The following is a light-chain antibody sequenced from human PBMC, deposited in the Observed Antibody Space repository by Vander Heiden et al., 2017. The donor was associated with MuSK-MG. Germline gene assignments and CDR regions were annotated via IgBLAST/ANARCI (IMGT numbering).Light chain of an antibody. CDR1: KLGDKH. J-gene: IGLJ3*02. V-gene: IGLV3-1*01. CDR3: PTWNSSTGV. Sequence: SYELTQPPSVSVSPGQTASITCSGDKLGDKHACWYQQKPGPSPGGVIYQDTKRPSGIPERFSGSNSATKATPTISGTEAVDDSYYYCPTWNSSTGVFGTGTKLTVL. CDR2: QDT.